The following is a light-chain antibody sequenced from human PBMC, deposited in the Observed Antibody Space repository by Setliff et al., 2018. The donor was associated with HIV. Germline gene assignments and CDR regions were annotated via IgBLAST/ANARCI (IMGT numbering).Light chain of an antibody. V-gene: IGLV2-18*02. Sequence: SALAQPPSVSGSPGQSVTISCTGTSSDVGGYNRVSWYQQPPGTAPKLMIYDVSSRPSGVPDRFSGSKSGYTASLTISGLQAEDEADYYCSSYTSSSTPYVFGTGTNVTVL. CDR2: DVS. J-gene: IGLJ1*01. CDR1: SSDVGGYNR. CDR3: SSYTSSSTPYV.